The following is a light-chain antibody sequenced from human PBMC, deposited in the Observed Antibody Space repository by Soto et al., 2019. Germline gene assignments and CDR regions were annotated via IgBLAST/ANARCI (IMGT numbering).Light chain of an antibody. CDR3: QQYDNLPRT. CDR1: QDISDY. CDR2: DAS. V-gene: IGKV1-33*01. J-gene: IGKJ4*01. Sequence: DIQMTQSPSSLSASVGDRVTITCQASQDISDYLNWYQQKPGKAPKLLIYDASNLETGVSSRFSGSGSGTDFTFIISSLQPDDFATYYCQQYDNLPRTFGGGTKVEIK.